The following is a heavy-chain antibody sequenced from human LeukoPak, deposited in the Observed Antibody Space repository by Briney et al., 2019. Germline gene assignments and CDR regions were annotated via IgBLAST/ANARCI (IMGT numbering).Heavy chain of an antibody. Sequence: ASVKVSCKASGYTFTTYAMNWVRQAPGQGLEWMGWINTDTGNPTYAQGFTGRFVFSLDTSVSTAYLQISSLKAEDTAVYYCARELLITRTWFDPWGQGTLVTVSS. D-gene: IGHD3-22*01. CDR2: INTDTGNP. J-gene: IGHJ5*02. CDR3: ARELLITRTWFDP. CDR1: GYTFTTYA. V-gene: IGHV7-4-1*02.